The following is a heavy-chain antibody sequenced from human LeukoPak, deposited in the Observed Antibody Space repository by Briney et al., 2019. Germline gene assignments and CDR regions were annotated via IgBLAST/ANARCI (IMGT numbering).Heavy chain of an antibody. D-gene: IGHD3/OR15-3a*01. V-gene: IGHV4-39*01. J-gene: IGHJ2*01. CDR1: GGSINSNSYY. Sequence: SETLSLTCTVSGGSINSNSYYWGWIRQPPGKGLEWIATIHYTGSSSYNPSLRSRVTISVDTSKNQFSLRVSPVTAADTAVYYCASRHWTGYFDLWGRGTLVTVSS. CDR3: ASRHWTGYFDL. CDR2: IHYTGSS.